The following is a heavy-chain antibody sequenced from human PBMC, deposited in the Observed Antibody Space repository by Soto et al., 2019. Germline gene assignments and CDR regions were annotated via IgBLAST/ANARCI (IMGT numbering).Heavy chain of an antibody. D-gene: IGHD2-15*01. CDR3: ARERLSCSGGSCPNWFDP. Sequence: GASVKVSCKASGGTFSSYTISWVRQAPGQGFEWMGRIIPILGIANYAQKFQGRVTITADKSTSTAYMELSSLRSEDTAVYYCARERLSCSGGSCPNWFDPWGQGTLVTAPQ. V-gene: IGHV1-69*04. J-gene: IGHJ5*02. CDR2: IIPILGIA. CDR1: GGTFSSYT.